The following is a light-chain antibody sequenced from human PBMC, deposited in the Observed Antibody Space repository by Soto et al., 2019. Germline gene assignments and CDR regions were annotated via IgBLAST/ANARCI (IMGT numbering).Light chain of an antibody. CDR2: EVT. Sequence: QSVLTVHASVSGAPGQSNTISCSGTREDFGPYNSDSWYHAHPGKAPNLMIYEVTNRPSGLSTRFLGSKSGSTASLTISGLQAENQADYSCSSYPSSNTLGFGTGTKGTVL. CDR1: REDFGPYNS. J-gene: IGLJ1*01. V-gene: IGLV2-14*01. CDR3: SSYPSSNTLG.